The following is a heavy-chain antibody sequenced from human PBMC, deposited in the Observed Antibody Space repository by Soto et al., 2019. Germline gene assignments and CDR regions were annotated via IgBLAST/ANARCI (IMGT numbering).Heavy chain of an antibody. Sequence: LRLSCAASGFTFSSYGMHWVRQAPGKGLEWVAVISYDGSNKYYADSVKGRFTISRDNSKNTLYLQMNSLRAEDTAVYYCAKQLLPAATFYGMDVWGQGTTVTAP. J-gene: IGHJ6*02. CDR1: GFTFSSYG. CDR3: AKQLLPAATFYGMDV. D-gene: IGHD2-2*01. CDR2: ISYDGSNK. V-gene: IGHV3-30*18.